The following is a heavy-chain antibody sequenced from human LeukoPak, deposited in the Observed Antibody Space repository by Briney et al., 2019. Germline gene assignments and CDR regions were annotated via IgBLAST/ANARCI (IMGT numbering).Heavy chain of an antibody. CDR2: IYYSGST. Sequence: SETLSLTRTVSGGSISSSSYYWGWIRQPPGKGLEWIGSIYYSGSTYYNPSLKSRVTISVDTSKNQFSLKLSSVTAADTAVYYCARKDSGSSSLNDAFDIWGQGTMVTVSS. D-gene: IGHD1-26*01. J-gene: IGHJ3*02. CDR1: GGSISSSSYY. V-gene: IGHV4-39*07. CDR3: ARKDSGSSSLNDAFDI.